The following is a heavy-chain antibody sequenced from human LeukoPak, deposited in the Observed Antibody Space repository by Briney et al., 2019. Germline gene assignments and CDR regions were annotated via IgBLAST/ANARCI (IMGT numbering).Heavy chain of an antibody. CDR1: GFTFSTYA. V-gene: IGHV3-23*01. D-gene: IGHD3-10*01. Sequence: GGSLRLSCAAFGFTFSTYAMSWVRQAPGKGQEWVSAISGSGGRTYYADSVKGRFTISRDNSKNTLYLQMNSLRAEDTAVYYCAKEKESSGYFDYWGQGTLVTVSS. J-gene: IGHJ4*02. CDR3: AKEKESSGYFDY. CDR2: ISGSGGRT.